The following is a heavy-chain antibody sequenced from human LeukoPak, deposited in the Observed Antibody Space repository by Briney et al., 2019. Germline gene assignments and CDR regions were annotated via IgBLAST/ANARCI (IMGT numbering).Heavy chain of an antibody. V-gene: IGHV3-74*01. CDR2: IHSDGSTT. J-gene: IGHJ4*02. Sequence: GGSLRLSCAASGFTFSSYWMHWVRQAPGEGLVWVSRIHSDGSTTSYADSVKGRFTISRDNANNTLYLQMNSLRAEDTAVYYCARGGSTRADYWGQGALVTVSS. CDR1: GFTFSSYW. D-gene: IGHD6-13*01. CDR3: ARGGSTRADY.